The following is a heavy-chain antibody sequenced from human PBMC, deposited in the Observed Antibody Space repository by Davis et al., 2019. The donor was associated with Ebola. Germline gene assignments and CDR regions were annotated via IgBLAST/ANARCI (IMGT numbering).Heavy chain of an antibody. CDR3: AAYSWNNYFSP. V-gene: IGHV4-59*03. Sequence: SETLSLTCTVSGGSISGGYCGWFRQSPGKALEWIAYLSYGGHSNSNPSLKSRVFISVDTSKNQFSLQLSPVIAADTAIYYCAAYSWNNYFSPWGQGTLVTVSS. CDR2: LSYGGHS. CDR1: GGSISGGY. D-gene: IGHD1/OR15-1a*01. J-gene: IGHJ5*02.